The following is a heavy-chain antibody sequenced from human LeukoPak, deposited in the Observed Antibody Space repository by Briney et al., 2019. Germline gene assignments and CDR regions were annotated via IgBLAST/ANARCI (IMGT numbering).Heavy chain of an antibody. J-gene: IGHJ4*02. CDR3: AKESQYYYDTGASYYFDH. V-gene: IGHV3-43*01. D-gene: IGHD3-22*01. CDR1: GFTFDGHG. CDR2: ISWDGGRT. Sequence: PGGSLRLSCAASGFTFDGHGMHWVRQVPGKGLQWVSLISWDGGRTVYADFVKGRFTISRDNSRNSLYLQMNSLTTEDTALYYCAKESQYYYDTGASYYFDHWGQGALVTVSS.